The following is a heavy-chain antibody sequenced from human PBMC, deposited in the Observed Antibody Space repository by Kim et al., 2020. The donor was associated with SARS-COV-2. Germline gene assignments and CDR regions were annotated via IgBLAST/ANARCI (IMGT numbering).Heavy chain of an antibody. CDR2: ISSSSSYI. Sequence: GGSLRLSCAASGFTFSSYSMNWVRQAPGKGLEWVSSISSSSSYIYYADSVNGRFTISRDNAKNSLYLQMNSLRAEDTAVYYCARDGHHYYDSSGYWDGFDYWGQGTLVTVSS. J-gene: IGHJ4*02. CDR3: ARDGHHYYDSSGYWDGFDY. V-gene: IGHV3-21*01. CDR1: GFTFSSYS. D-gene: IGHD3-22*01.